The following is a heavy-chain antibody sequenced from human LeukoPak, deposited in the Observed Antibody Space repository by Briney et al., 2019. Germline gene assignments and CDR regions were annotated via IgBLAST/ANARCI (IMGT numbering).Heavy chain of an antibody. CDR3: ARLDTGEYKWFVP. Sequence: SETLSLTCTVSGGSISSYYWSWIRQPPGKGLEWIGYIYYSGSTNYNPSLKSRVTISVDTSKNQFSLKLSSVTAADTAVYYCARLDTGEYKWFVPWGQGTLVTVSS. CDR2: IYYSGST. D-gene: IGHD3-10*01. V-gene: IGHV4-59*08. J-gene: IGHJ5*02. CDR1: GGSISSYY.